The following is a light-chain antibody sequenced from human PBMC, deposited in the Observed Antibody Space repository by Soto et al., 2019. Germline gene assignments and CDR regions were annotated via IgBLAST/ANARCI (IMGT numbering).Light chain of an antibody. CDR2: GAS. V-gene: IGKV3-15*01. CDR1: QSVSSN. J-gene: IGKJ1*01. Sequence: ESVLTQSPATLSVSPGQRATLSCRASQSVSSNLAWYQQKPGQAPRLLXYGASTRATGIPARFSGSGSGTEFTLTISSLQSEDFAVYYCQQYNNWPPWTFGQGTKVDIK. CDR3: QQYNNWPPWT.